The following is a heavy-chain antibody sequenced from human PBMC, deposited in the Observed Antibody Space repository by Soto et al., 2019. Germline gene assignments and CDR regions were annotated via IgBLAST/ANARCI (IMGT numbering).Heavy chain of an antibody. J-gene: IGHJ4*02. CDR1: GGSISSYY. Sequence: PSETLSLTCTVSGGSISSYYWSWIRQPPGKGLEWIGYIYHSGSTNYNPSLKSRVTISVDTSKNQFSLKLSSVTAADTAVYYCARDSGSYHFDYWGQGTLVTVSS. D-gene: IGHD1-26*01. CDR2: IYHSGST. CDR3: ARDSGSYHFDY. V-gene: IGHV4-59*01.